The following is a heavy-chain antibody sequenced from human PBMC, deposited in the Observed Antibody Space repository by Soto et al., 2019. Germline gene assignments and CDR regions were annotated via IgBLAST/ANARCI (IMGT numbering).Heavy chain of an antibody. Sequence: EDQLLESGGALVQAGGTLKLSCVASEISLRTYAITWVRQAPGKGLEWVSSITVDGATYYADSVKGRFSISKDISLNTVYLQMRSLSAEDMGRYYCAKYTHTSRYQHSFDSWGRGPAVTVSS. J-gene: IGHJ3*01. CDR1: EISLRTYA. CDR3: AKYTHTSRYQHSFDS. V-gene: IGHV3-23*01. D-gene: IGHD3-3*02. CDR2: ITVDGAT.